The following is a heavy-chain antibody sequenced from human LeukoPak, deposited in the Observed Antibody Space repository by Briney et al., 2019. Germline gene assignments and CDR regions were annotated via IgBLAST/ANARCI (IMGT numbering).Heavy chain of an antibody. D-gene: IGHD2-2*01. J-gene: IGHJ5*02. CDR2: IYYSGST. CDR3: ARERFTYCSSTSCQGDNWFDP. V-gene: IGHV4-30-4*08. CDR1: GGSFSGYY. Sequence: SSETLSLTCAVYGGSFSGYYWSWIRHPPGQGLEWIGYIYYSGSTYYNPSLKSRVTISVDTSKNQFSLKPSSVTAADTAVYYCARERFTYCSSTSCQGDNWFDPWGQGTLVTVSS.